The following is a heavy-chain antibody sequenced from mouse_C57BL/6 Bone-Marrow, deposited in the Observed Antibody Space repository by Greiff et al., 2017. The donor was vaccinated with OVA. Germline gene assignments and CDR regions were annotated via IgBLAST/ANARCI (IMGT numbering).Heavy chain of an antibody. V-gene: IGHV1-55*01. J-gene: IGHJ2*01. Sequence: VQLQQPGAELVKPGASVKMSCKASGYTFTSYWITWVKQRPGQGLEWIGDIYPGSGSTNYNEKFKSKATMTVDTSSSTAYMQRRSLTAEDSAVYDCARWLLRDYWCQGTTLTVSA. CDR1: GYTFTSYW. D-gene: IGHD2-3*01. CDR3: ARWLLRDY. CDR2: IYPGSGST.